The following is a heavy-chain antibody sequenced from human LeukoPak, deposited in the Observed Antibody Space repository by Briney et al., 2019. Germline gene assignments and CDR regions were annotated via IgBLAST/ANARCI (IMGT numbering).Heavy chain of an antibody. CDR3: TRTLDY. Sequence: GGSLRLSCVASGLSFSSFWMHWVRQAPGKGLVWVSRINSDGSSITYADSVKGRFTMSRDNAKNTLYLQMNSLRAEDTAVYYCTRTLDYWGQGTLVTVSS. CDR2: INSDGSSI. V-gene: IGHV3-74*03. J-gene: IGHJ4*02. CDR1: GLSFSSFW.